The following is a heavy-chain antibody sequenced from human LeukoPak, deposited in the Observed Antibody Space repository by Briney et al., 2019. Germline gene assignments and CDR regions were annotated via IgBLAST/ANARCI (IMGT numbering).Heavy chain of an antibody. CDR1: GFTFSSYA. J-gene: IGHJ4*02. CDR3: AKFLPTHIVVANYYFDY. CDR2: ISGSGGST. D-gene: IGHD2-21*01. Sequence: GGSLRLSCAASGFTFSSYAMSWVRQAPGKGLEWVSIISGSGGSTYYGDSVKGRFTISRDNSKNTLYLQMNSLRAEDTAVYYCAKFLPTHIVVANYYFDYWGQGTLVTVSS. V-gene: IGHV3-23*01.